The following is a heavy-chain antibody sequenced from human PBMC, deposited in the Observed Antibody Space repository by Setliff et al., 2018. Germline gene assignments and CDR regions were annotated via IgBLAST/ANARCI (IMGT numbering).Heavy chain of an antibody. CDR1: GVSISSYY. CDR2: IQKSGST. V-gene: IGHV4-59*08. Sequence: TCNVSGVSISSYYWSWIRQPPGKGLECIGYIQKSGSTNYNPSLKSRVTISVDTSKNQFSLKLSSVTAADTAVYYCARGISSSWYPHFDYWGQGTLVTVSS. J-gene: IGHJ4*02. D-gene: IGHD6-13*01. CDR3: ARGISSSWYPHFDY.